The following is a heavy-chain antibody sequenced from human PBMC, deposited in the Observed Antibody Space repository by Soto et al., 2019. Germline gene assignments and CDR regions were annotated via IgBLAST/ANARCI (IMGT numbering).Heavy chain of an antibody. CDR2: TFYRSKWYN. CDR3: AKEGGNHYYYSAMDV. J-gene: IGHJ6*02. V-gene: IGHV6-1*01. D-gene: IGHD1-26*01. CDR1: GDSVSSNSAA. Sequence: SQTLXLTCAISGDSVSSNSAAWSWIRQSPSRGLEWLGRTFYRSKWYNDYAVSVKGRITINPDTSKNQFSLQLNSVTPEDTAVYYCAKEGGNHYYYSAMDVWGQGTTVTVSS.